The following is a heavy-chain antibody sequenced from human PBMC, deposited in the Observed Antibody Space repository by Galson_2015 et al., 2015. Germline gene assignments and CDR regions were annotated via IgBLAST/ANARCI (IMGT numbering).Heavy chain of an antibody. CDR3: ARVFEGRSYGYEGR. CDR1: GFTFSSYS. J-gene: IGHJ4*02. CDR2: VSSSSSTI. Sequence: SLRLSCAASGFTFSSYSMNWVRQAPGKGLEWVSYVSSSSSTIYYADSVKGRFTISRDNAKNSLYLQMNSLRDEDTAVYYWARVFEGRSYGYEGRWGQGTLVTVSS. V-gene: IGHV3-48*02. D-gene: IGHD5-18*01.